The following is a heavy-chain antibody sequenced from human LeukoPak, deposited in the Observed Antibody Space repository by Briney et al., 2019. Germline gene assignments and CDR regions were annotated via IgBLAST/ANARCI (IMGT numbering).Heavy chain of an antibody. CDR3: ATDGVGFDY. V-gene: IGHV3-53*01. Sequence: PGGSLRLSCTVSGFTVSSNSMSWVRQAPGKGLEWVSFIYSDNTHYSDSVKGRFTISRDNAKNTVSLQLNTLRVEDTAVYYCATDGVGFDYWGQGTLVTVSS. D-gene: IGHD1-26*01. J-gene: IGHJ4*02. CDR1: GFTVSSNS. CDR2: IYSDNT.